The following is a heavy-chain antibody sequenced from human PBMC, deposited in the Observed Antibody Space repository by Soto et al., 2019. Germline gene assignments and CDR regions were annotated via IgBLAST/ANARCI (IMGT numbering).Heavy chain of an antibody. Sequence: ASVKVSCKASCYTFTSYGISWVRQAPGQGLEWMGWISAYNGNTNYAQKLQGRVTMTTDTSTSTAYMELRSLRSDDTAVYYCARNEITFGGVIPEGYWCQGILVTVSA. V-gene: IGHV1-18*01. CDR1: CYTFTSYG. D-gene: IGHD3-16*02. CDR2: ISAYNGNT. CDR3: ARNEITFGGVIPEGY. J-gene: IGHJ4*02.